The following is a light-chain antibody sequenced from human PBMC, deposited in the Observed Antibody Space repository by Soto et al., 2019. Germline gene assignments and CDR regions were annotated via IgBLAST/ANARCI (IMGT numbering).Light chain of an antibody. CDR1: QSVRTY. CDR2: GVS. V-gene: IGKV1-39*01. CDR3: QQSYSTPWT. Sequence: DIQMTQSPSSLSASVGDRVTITCRAGQSVRTYLNWYQQKPGKAPNLLIYGVSTLHSGVPSRFSGTGSGTDFTLTISSLQPEDFASYYCQQSYSTPWTFGPGTKVEIK. J-gene: IGKJ1*01.